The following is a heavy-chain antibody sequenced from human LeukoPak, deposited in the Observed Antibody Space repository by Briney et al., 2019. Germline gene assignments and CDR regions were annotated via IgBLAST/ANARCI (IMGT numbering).Heavy chain of an antibody. J-gene: IGHJ4*02. V-gene: IGHV3-48*01. CDR2: ISSSSSTI. D-gene: IGHD3-3*01. CDR1: GFTFSSYS. CDR3: ARGTIFGVVIFDY. Sequence: PGGSLRLSCAASGFTFSSYSMNWVRQAPGKGLEWVSFISSSSSTIYSADSVKGRFTISRDNAKNSLFLQMNSLRAEDTAVYYCARGTIFGVVIFDYWGQGTLVTVSS.